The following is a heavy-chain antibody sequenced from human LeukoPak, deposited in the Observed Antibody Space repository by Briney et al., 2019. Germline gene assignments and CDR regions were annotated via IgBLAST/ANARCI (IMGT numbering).Heavy chain of an antibody. CDR1: GFTFSSYA. J-gene: IGHJ4*02. CDR2: ISGSGGST. V-gene: IGHV3-23*01. D-gene: IGHD5-18*01. CDR3: AKVGSGDTGFDY. Sequence: SGGSLRLSCAASGFTFSSYAMSWVRQAPGKGLEWVSAISGSGGSTYYADSVKGRFTISRDNSKNTLYLQMNSLRAEDTAVYYCAKVGSGDTGFDYWGQGTLVTVSS.